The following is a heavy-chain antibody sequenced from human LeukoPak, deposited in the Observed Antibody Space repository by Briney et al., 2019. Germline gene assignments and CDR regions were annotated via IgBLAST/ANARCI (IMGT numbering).Heavy chain of an antibody. V-gene: IGHV3-33*06. CDR2: IWYDGSNK. Sequence: GGSLRLSCAASGFTFSSYGMHWVRQAPGKGLEWVAVIWYDGSNKYYADSVKGRFTISRDNSKNTLYLQMNSLRAEDTAAYYCAKDYSGSYYYFDYWGQGTLVTVSS. CDR1: GFTFSSYG. CDR3: AKDYSGSYYYFDY. D-gene: IGHD1-26*01. J-gene: IGHJ4*02.